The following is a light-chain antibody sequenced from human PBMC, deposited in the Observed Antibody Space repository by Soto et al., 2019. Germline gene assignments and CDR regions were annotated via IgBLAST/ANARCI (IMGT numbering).Light chain of an antibody. J-gene: IGLJ3*02. Sequence: QPVLTQPPSAAGTPGQRVIISCSGSNSNIGTYTVNLYQQLPGTAPKLLIYTDYQRPSGVPDRFSGSKSVTSASLAISGLRSEDEADYYCASWDDSLSGGVFGGGTKLTVL. V-gene: IGLV1-44*01. CDR2: TDY. CDR3: ASWDDSLSGGV. CDR1: NSNIGTYT.